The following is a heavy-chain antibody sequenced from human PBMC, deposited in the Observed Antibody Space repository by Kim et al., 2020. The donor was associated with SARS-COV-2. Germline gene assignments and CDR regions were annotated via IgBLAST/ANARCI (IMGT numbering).Heavy chain of an antibody. CDR3: ARGRGIAAAGTLLYSYYYGMAV. V-gene: IGHV4-34*01. CDR1: GGSFSGYY. CDR2: INHSGST. Sequence: SETLSLTCAVYGGSFSGYYWSWIRQPPGKGLEWIGEINHSGSTNYNPSLKSRVTISVDTSKNQFSLKLSSVTAAETAVYYCARGRGIAAAGTLLYSYYYGMAVWGQGTTVTVSS. D-gene: IGHD6-13*01. J-gene: IGHJ6*02.